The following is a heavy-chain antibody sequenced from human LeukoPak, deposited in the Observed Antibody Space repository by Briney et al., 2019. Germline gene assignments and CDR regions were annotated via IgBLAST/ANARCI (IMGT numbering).Heavy chain of an antibody. D-gene: IGHD6-19*01. V-gene: IGHV3-7*01. J-gene: IGHJ4*02. CDR2: IKQDGSEE. CDR1: GFTFSSYA. CDR3: AKPLYSSGGGEVFDY. Sequence: GGSLRLSCAASGFTFSSYAMSWVRQAPGKGLEWVATIKQDGSEEFYVDSVKGRFTISRDNALNSLYLQMNSLRADDTAMYYCAKPLYSSGGGEVFDYWGQGTLVTVSS.